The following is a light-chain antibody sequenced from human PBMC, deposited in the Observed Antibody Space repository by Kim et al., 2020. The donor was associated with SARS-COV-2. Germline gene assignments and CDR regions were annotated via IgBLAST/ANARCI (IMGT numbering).Light chain of an antibody. CDR2: DVS. CDR3: SSYTGSGTLV. V-gene: IGLV2-14*03. CDR1: SSDVGGYNY. J-gene: IGLJ2*01. Sequence: GQSITISCTGTSSDVGGYNYVSWYQQYPGKVPKLLIYDVSNRPSGVSNRFSGSKSGNTASLTISGLQAEDEADYYCSSYTGSGTLVFGAGTQLTVL.